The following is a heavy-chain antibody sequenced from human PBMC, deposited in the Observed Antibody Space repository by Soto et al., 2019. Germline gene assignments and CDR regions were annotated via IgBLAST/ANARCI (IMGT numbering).Heavy chain of an antibody. CDR2: INAGNGNT. CDR1: GYTFTSYA. V-gene: IGHV1-3*01. J-gene: IGHJ6*02. CDR3: ASCDLLWFGELFSYYYGMDV. Sequence: QVQLVQSGAEVKKPGASVKVSCKASGYTFTSYAMHWVRQAPGQRLEWMGWINAGNGNTKYSQKFQGRVTITRDTTASTADMELSSLRSEDTAVDYCASCDLLWFGELFSYYYGMDVWGQGTTVTVSS. D-gene: IGHD3-10*01.